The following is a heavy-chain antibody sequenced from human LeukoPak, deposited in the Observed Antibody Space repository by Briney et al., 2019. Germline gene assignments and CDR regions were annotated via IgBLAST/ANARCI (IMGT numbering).Heavy chain of an antibody. Sequence: GGSLRLSCAASGFTFSNAWMSWVRQAPGKGLEWVGRIKSKTDGGTTDYAAPVKGRFTISRDDSKNTLYLQMNSMKTEDTAVYYCTTDYSSSWPFHSNWFDPWGQGTLVTVSS. V-gene: IGHV3-15*01. CDR3: TTDYSSSWPFHSNWFDP. CDR1: GFTFSNAW. D-gene: IGHD6-13*01. CDR2: IKSKTDGGTT. J-gene: IGHJ5*02.